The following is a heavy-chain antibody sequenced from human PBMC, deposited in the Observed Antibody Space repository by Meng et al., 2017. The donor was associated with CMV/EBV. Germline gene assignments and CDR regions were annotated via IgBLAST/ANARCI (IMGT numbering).Heavy chain of an antibody. CDR3: ARVGYYYGSGSYYTDLDY. Sequence: TFASYGISWVRQAPGKGRGWMGWISAYNGNTNYAQKLQGRVTMTTDTSTSTAYMELRSLRSEDTAVYYCARVGYYYGSGSYYTDLDYWGQGTLVTVSS. J-gene: IGHJ4*02. V-gene: IGHV1-18*01. CDR1: TFASYG. CDR2: ISAYNGNT. D-gene: IGHD3-10*01.